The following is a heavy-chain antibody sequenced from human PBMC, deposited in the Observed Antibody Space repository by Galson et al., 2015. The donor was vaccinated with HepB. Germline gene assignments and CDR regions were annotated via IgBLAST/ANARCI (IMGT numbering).Heavy chain of an antibody. Sequence: SLRLSCAGSGFTFSNYALSWVRQAPGEGLEWVSAISGSSGHTYYADSVRGRFTISRDNAKNSLYLQMNSLRAEDTALYYCAKDSSDCSSTSCYTSGWFDPWGQGTLVTVSS. CDR1: GFTFSNYA. V-gene: IGHV3-23*01. J-gene: IGHJ5*02. CDR2: ISGSSGHT. CDR3: AKDSSDCSSTSCYTSGWFDP. D-gene: IGHD2-2*02.